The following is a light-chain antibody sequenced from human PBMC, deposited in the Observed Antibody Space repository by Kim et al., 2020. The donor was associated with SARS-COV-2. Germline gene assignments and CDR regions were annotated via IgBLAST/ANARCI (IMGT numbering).Light chain of an antibody. V-gene: IGKV3-20*01. CDR1: QSFSSSY. Sequence: PGERAILSCRASQSFSSSYLGWYQLKPRQPPRLLIFGASTRAAGIPERFSGSGSGTDYSLIITKVEPDDFALYFCHQYGASPYTFRQGTKLE. CDR2: GAS. CDR3: HQYGASPYT. J-gene: IGKJ2*01.